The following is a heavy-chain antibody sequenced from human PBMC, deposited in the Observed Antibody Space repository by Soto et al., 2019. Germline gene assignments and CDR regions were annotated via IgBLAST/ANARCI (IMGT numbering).Heavy chain of an antibody. CDR1: GYTFTSYG. J-gene: IGHJ6*02. D-gene: IGHD3-16*01. CDR2: ISAYNGNT. Sequence: QVQLVQSGAEVKKPGASVKVSCKASGYTFTSYGISWVRQAPGQGLEWMGWISAYNGNTNYAQKLQGRVTMTTDTSTSTAYREVRSLRSDDTAVYYCARDGALGENYYSYGMDVWGQGTTVTVSS. CDR3: ARDGALGENYYSYGMDV. V-gene: IGHV1-18*01.